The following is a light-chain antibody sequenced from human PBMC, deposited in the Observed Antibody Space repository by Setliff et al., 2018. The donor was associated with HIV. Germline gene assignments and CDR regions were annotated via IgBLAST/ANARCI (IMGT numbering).Light chain of an antibody. J-gene: IGLJ2*01. CDR3: SSYTSSSTLVV. Sequence: TQPPSASGSPGQSVTISCTGTSSDVGGYNYVSWYQQHPGKAPKVMIYEVTKRPSGVPDRFSGSKSGNTASLAVSGLQAEDEADYYCSSYTSSSTLVVFGGGTKVTVL. V-gene: IGLV2-8*01. CDR2: EVT. CDR1: SSDVGGYNY.